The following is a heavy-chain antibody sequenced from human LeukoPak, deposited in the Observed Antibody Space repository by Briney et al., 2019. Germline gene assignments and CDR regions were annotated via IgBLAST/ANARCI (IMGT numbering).Heavy chain of an antibody. CDR1: GGSISSGGHY. D-gene: IGHD2-2*01. J-gene: IGHJ2*01. CDR2: IYYSGSN. Sequence: SETLSLTCSVSGGSISSGGHYWSFIRQPPGKGLEWIGSIYYSGSNYYNPSLRSRVTISVDTSKNTFSLKLRSGAAADAAVYYCSRRDCSRTDCFYWYFELWGRGALLTVSS. CDR3: SRRDCSRTDCFYWYFEL. V-gene: IGHV4-39*07.